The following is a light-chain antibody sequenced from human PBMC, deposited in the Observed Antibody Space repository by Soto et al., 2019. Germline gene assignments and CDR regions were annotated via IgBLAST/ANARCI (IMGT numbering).Light chain of an antibody. CDR3: QQYNSYSGM. Sequence: DIQMTESASSLSQSEGDRVTLTCQASQDISNYLNWYQQKTGRAPKILIFDASSLESGVPSRFRGNGSGTEFTLTISGLQPDDFASYYCQQYNSYSGMFGQGTKVDI. V-gene: IGKV1-5*01. CDR1: QDISNY. CDR2: DAS. J-gene: IGKJ1*01.